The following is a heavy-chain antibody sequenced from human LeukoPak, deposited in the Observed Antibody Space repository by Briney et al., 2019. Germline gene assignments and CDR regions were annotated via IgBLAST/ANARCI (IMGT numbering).Heavy chain of an antibody. J-gene: IGHJ3*02. Sequence: GGSLRLFCAASGFTFSRYSMNWVRQAPGRGLEWVSSISSSSSYIYYADSLKGRFTISRDNAKNSLYLQMNSLRAEDTAVYFCARDRIIYGDYGNAFGIWGQGTMVTVSS. D-gene: IGHD4-17*01. CDR1: GFTFSRYS. V-gene: IGHV3-21*01. CDR2: ISSSSSYI. CDR3: ARDRIIYGDYGNAFGI.